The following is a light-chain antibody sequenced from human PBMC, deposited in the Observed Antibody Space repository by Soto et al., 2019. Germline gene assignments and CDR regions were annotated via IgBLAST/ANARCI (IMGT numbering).Light chain of an antibody. J-gene: IGKJ2*01. CDR2: GAS. V-gene: IGKV3-15*01. CDR3: QQYNNWPYT. CDR1: QSVSSN. Sequence: EIVMTQSPATLSVSPGERATLSCRASQSVSSNLAWYQQKPGQAPRLLIYGASTRATGIPARFSGSGSGTEVTLTSSSLQAEDFAGYYWQQYNNWPYTFGQGTKLEIK.